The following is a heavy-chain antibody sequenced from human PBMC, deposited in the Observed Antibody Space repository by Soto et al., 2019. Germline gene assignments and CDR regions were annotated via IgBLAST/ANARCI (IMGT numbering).Heavy chain of an antibody. Sequence: SETLSLTCTVSGGSISSYYWSWIRQPPGKGLEWIGYIYYSGSTNYNPSLKSRVTISVDTSKNQFSLKLSSVTAADTAVYYCARTTAALAQMAGAPNYYYGMDVWGQGTTVTVSS. CDR2: IYYSGST. D-gene: IGHD6-13*01. CDR3: ARTTAALAQMAGAPNYYYGMDV. V-gene: IGHV4-59*01. J-gene: IGHJ6*02. CDR1: GGSISSYY.